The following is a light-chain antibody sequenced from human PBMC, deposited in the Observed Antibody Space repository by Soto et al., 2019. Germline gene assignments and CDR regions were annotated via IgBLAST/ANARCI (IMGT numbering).Light chain of an antibody. Sequence: DIQMTQSPSTLSASVGDRVTITCRASQGISSWLAWYQQKPGKAPKLLIYKASSLESGVPSRFSGSGSWTEFTLTILTLQPDQCTSDYSQHYIILPFTSGHGTNVHIK. CDR1: QGISSW. V-gene: IGKV1-5*03. J-gene: IGKJ3*01. CDR3: QHYIILPFT. CDR2: KAS.